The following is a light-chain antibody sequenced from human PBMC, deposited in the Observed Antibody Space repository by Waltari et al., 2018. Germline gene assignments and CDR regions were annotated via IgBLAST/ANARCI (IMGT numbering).Light chain of an antibody. CDR2: DAS. CDR3: QQYDILLT. Sequence: DIQMTQSPSSLSASVGDRVTITCQASQDISKYLNWYQQKPGKAPKLLIYDASNLKTGVPSRFSGSGSGTDFTFTISSLQPEDIATYYCQQYDILLTFGPGTKVDIK. CDR1: QDISKY. J-gene: IGKJ3*01. V-gene: IGKV1-33*01.